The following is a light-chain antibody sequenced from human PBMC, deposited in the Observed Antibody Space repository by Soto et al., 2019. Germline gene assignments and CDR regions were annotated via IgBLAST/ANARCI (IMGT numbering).Light chain of an antibody. V-gene: IGLV1-40*01. CDR1: SSNIGAGYD. CDR3: QSYDSSLTGYV. Sequence: QSVLTQPPSVSGAPGQRVTISCTGSSSNIGAGYDVHWYQQLPGTAPKLLIYGNSNRPSGVPDRFSGSNSGTSASLAITGLQAEDDADYYCQSYDSSLTGYVVGTGTQLTVL. J-gene: IGLJ1*01. CDR2: GNS.